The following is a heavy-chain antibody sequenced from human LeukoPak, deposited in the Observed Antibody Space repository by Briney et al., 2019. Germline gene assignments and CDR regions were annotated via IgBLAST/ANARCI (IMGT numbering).Heavy chain of an antibody. CDR2: ISYDGSNN. V-gene: IGHV3-30*18. CDR3: AKDGQQLNPPDWFDP. Sequence: GGSLRLSCAASGFTFSSYGMHWVRQAPGKGLEWVAVISYDGSNNYYADSVKGRFTISRDNSKNTLYLQMNSLRAEDTAVYYCAKDGQQLNPPDWFDPWGQGTLVTVSS. CDR1: GFTFSSYG. D-gene: IGHD6-13*01. J-gene: IGHJ5*02.